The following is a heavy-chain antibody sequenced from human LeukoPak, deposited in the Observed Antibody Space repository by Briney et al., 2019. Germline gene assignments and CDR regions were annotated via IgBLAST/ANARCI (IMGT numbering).Heavy chain of an antibody. J-gene: IGHJ4*02. D-gene: IGHD3-22*01. V-gene: IGHV3-33*06. CDR3: AKDRDYYDSSGHLDH. Sequence: GGSLRLSCAASGFTFSIYGMHWVRQAPGKGLEWVAVIWYDGSNKYYADSVKGRFTISRDNSKNTLYLQMNSLRAEDTAVYYCAKDRDYYDSSGHLDHWGQGTLVTVSS. CDR1: GFTFSIYG. CDR2: IWYDGSNK.